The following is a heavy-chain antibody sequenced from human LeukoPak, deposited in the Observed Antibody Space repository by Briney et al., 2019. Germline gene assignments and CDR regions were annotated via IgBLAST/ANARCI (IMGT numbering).Heavy chain of an antibody. D-gene: IGHD2-2*02. J-gene: IGHJ4*02. CDR1: GGFISTCY. V-gene: IGHV4-59*01. CDR3: ARGGCNSASCYMAPFDY. CDR2: IYYSGST. Sequence: SETLSLTCRVSGGFISTCYWSWIRQPPVKGLEWIGYIYYSGSTNYNPSLKSRVTISVDTSKNQFSLKLSSVTAADTAVYYCARGGCNSASCYMAPFDYWGQGTLVTVSS.